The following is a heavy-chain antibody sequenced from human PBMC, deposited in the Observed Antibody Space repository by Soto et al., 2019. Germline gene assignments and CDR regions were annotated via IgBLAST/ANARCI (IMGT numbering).Heavy chain of an antibody. CDR2: ISYDGSNQ. CDR1: GFTFSNFG. V-gene: IGHV3-30*18. Sequence: QVHLVESGGGVVQPGMSLRLSCAASGFTFSNFGMHWVRQAPGKGLEWVAVISYDGSNQYYPDSVKGRFTISRDNSKNTLSLQVNSLRVEDTAIYYCAKGGCSATTCIPRTPTVVNWGQGILVSVSS. CDR3: AKGGCSATTCIPRTPTVVN. J-gene: IGHJ4*02. D-gene: IGHD2-2*01.